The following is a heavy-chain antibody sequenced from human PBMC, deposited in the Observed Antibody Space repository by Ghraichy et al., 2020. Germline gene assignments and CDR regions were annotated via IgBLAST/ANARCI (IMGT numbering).Heavy chain of an antibody. Sequence: SVKVSCKASGCTFSSYAISWVRQAPGQGLEWMGRIIPILGIANYTQKFQGRVTITADKSTSTAYMELSSLRSEDTAVYYCAGRTYDYVWGTYRPQGGMDVWGQGTTVTGSS. J-gene: IGHJ6*02. CDR1: GCTFSSYA. CDR3: AGRTYDYVWGTYRPQGGMDV. CDR2: IIPILGIA. D-gene: IGHD3-16*02. V-gene: IGHV1-69*04.